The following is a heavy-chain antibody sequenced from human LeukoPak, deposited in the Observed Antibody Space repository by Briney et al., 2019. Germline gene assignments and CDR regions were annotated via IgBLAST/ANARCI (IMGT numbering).Heavy chain of an antibody. CDR3: AKGYDSSGYYSFY. CDR2: ISYDGSNK. Sequence: GGSLRLSCAASGFTFSSYGMHLVRQAPGKGLEWVAVISYDGSNKYYADSVKGRFTISRDNSKNTLYLQMNSLRAEDTAVYYCAKGYDSSGYYSFYWGQGTLVTVSS. V-gene: IGHV3-30*18. D-gene: IGHD3-22*01. J-gene: IGHJ4*02. CDR1: GFTFSSYG.